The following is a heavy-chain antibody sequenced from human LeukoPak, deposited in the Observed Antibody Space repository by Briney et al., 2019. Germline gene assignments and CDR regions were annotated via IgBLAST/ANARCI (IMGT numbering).Heavy chain of an antibody. J-gene: IGHJ4*02. CDR1: GGSVSSGNYY. D-gene: IGHD1-26*01. CDR3: TRGGELMNF. CDR2: IYTSGST. Sequence: SETLSLTCTVSGGSVSSGNYYWTWIRQPAGKGLEWIGRIYTSGSTNYNPSLKSRVTISIDASKNQFSLRLTSVTAADTAVYYCTRGGELMNFWGQGTLVTVSS. V-gene: IGHV4-61*02.